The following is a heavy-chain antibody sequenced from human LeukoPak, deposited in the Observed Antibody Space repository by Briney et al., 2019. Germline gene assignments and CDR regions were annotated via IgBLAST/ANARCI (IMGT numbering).Heavy chain of an antibody. CDR1: GVTFSSYA. J-gene: IGHJ6*03. CDR3: AKEGFYCSGGSCYSFYYYYMDV. D-gene: IGHD2-15*01. V-gene: IGHV3-23*01. Sequence: GGSLRLSCAASGVTFSSYAMSWVRQAPGKGLEWVSVISGSGASTYYADSVKGRFTISRDNSKNTLYLQMNSLRAEDTAVYYCAKEGFYCSGGSCYSFYYYYMDVWGKGTTVTVSS. CDR2: ISGSGAST.